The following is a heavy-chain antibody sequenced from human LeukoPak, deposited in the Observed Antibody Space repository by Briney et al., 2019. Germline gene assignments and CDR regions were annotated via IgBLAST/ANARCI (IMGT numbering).Heavy chain of an antibody. CDR2: INHNGNVN. Sequence: GGSLRLSCAASGFTFSSYWMNWARQAPGKGLEWVASINHNGNVNYYVDSVKGRFTISRDNSENTLYLQMSSLKTDDSAVYYCARNPAAWFGELSSWFDPWGQGTLVTVSS. D-gene: IGHD3-10*01. V-gene: IGHV3-7*01. CDR1: GFTFSSYW. CDR3: ARNPAAWFGELSSWFDP. J-gene: IGHJ5*02.